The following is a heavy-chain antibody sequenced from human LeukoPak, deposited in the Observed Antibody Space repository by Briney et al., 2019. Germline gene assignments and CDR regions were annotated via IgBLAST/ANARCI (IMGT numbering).Heavy chain of an antibody. D-gene: IGHD1-26*01. J-gene: IGHJ4*02. Sequence: GGSLRLSCAASGFNFSNYAIHWVRQAPGKGLEWVAVMSYDEKYKIYADSVKGRFTISRDNSKNTVYLQMDNLRPEDTAVYYCARDARLYKWELLAYWGQGTLVTVSS. CDR1: GFNFSNYA. V-gene: IGHV3-30*04. CDR2: MSYDEKYK. CDR3: ARDARLYKWELLAY.